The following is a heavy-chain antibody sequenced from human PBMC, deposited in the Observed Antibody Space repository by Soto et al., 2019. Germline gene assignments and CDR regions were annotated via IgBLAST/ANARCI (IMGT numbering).Heavy chain of an antibody. J-gene: IGHJ5*01. CDR3: ARWVGGSMYDNSGKYDS. CDR2: ISYDGSRT. Sequence: QVQLVESGGGVVQPGRSLRLTCAASGFIFSGSGMHWVRQAPGKGLEWVALISYDGSRTYYADSVRDRFTISRDNGQNTLYLPMNSLRAEDTAVYFCARWVGGSMYDNSGKYDSWGQGTLVIVSS. D-gene: IGHD3-22*01. CDR1: GFIFSGSG. V-gene: IGHV3-30*03.